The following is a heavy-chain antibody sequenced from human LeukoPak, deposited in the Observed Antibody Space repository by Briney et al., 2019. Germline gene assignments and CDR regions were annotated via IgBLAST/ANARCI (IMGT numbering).Heavy chain of an antibody. CDR3: ATLHLVATTSFDY. D-gene: IGHD5-12*01. CDR2: IKQDGSEK. CDR1: GFTFSSYW. V-gene: IGHV3-7*01. Sequence: GGSLRLSCAASGFTFSSYWMSWVRQAPGKGLEWVANIKQDGSEKYYVDSVKGRFTISRDNAKNSLYLQMNSLRAEDTAVYYCATLHLVATTSFDYWGQGTLVTVSS. J-gene: IGHJ4*02.